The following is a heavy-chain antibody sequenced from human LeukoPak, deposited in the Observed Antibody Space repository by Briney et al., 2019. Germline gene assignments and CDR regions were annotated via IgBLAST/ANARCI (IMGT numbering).Heavy chain of an antibody. CDR2: MYYNERT. D-gene: IGHD3-22*01. CDR3: ARVLVDYYDSSGYVDY. V-gene: IGHV4-59*01. J-gene: IGHJ4*02. Sequence: SETLSLTCTVSGGSISSYYWSWIRQPPGKGLEWIGYMYYNERTNYNPSLKSRVTISVDTSKNQFSLKLSSVTAADTAVYYCARVLVDYYDSSGYVDYWGQGTLVTVSS. CDR1: GGSISSYY.